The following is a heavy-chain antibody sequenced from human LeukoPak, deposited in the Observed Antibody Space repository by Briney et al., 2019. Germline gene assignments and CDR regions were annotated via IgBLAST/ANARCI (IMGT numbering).Heavy chain of an antibody. CDR1: GFTFSSYS. V-gene: IGHV3-21*04. J-gene: IGHJ4*02. CDR3: AKPGCSFTNCYIDY. CDR2: ISSSSSYI. D-gene: IGHD2-2*02. Sequence: PGGSLRLSCAASGFTFSSYSMNWVRQAPGKGLEWVSSISSSSSYIYYADSVKGRFTISRDNTKNSLHLQMNSLRPEDTALYYCAKPGCSFTNCYIDYWGQGTLVTVSS.